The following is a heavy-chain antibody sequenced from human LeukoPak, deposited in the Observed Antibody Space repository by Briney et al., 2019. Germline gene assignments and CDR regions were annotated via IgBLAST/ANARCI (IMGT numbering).Heavy chain of an antibody. Sequence: PSETLSLTCAINGGSFSVYQWSWIRQPPGKGLEWIGEIDHSGSTNYNPSLKSRVTISVDTSKNQFSLKLTSVTAADTAVYYCARVRGRGDGDAFDIWGQGTMVTVSS. CDR3: ARVRGRGDGDAFDI. D-gene: IGHD2-21*01. V-gene: IGHV4-34*01. CDR2: IDHSGST. CDR1: GGSFSVYQ. J-gene: IGHJ3*02.